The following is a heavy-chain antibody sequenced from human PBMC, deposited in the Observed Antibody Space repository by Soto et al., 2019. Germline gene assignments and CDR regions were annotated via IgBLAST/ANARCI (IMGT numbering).Heavy chain of an antibody. V-gene: IGHV1-3*01. D-gene: IGHD6-19*01. CDR2: INAGNGNT. CDR3: ARDGDSSGWILGWFDP. J-gene: IGHJ5*02. Sequence: ASVKVSCKASGYTFTSYAMHWVRQAPGQRLEWIGWINAGNGNTKYSQKFQGRVTITRDTSASTAYMELSSLRSEDTAVYYCARDGDSSGWILGWFDPWGQGTLVTVSS. CDR1: GYTFTSYA.